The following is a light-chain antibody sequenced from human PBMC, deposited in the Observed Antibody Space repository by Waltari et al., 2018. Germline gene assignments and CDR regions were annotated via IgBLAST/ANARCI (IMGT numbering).Light chain of an antibody. CDR1: ISNIGSNT. V-gene: IGLV1-44*01. CDR3: AAWDDSLGGPV. Sequence: QSLLTQPPSASGTPGQRVTISCSGGISNIGSNTINWYRQFPGTAPKVLIYSNDQRTSGFPERFSGSKSGTSASLAISGLQSEDEADYYCAAWDDSLGGPVFGGGTKLTVL. J-gene: IGLJ2*01. CDR2: SND.